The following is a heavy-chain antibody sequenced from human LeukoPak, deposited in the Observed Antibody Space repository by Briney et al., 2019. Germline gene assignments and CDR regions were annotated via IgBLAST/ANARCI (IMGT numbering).Heavy chain of an antibody. J-gene: IGHJ6*02. CDR1: GGSISSGAYY. Sequence: SETLSLTCTVSGGSISSGAYYWSWIRQHPGKGLEWIGYIHHSGSAHYNPSLKSRVTISVDTSKDEFSLKLSSVTAADTAVYYCARVDAWGPDVWSQGTTVTVFS. CDR3: ARVDAWGPDV. CDR2: IHHSGSA. V-gene: IGHV4-31*03. D-gene: IGHD3-16*01.